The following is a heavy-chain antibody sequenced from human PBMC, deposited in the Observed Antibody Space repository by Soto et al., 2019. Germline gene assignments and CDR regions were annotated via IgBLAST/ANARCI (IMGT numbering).Heavy chain of an antibody. V-gene: IGHV1-69*12. D-gene: IGHD4-17*01. Sequence: QVQLVQSGAEVKKPGSSVKVSCKASGGSLSNYGISWVRQAPGQGLEWMGGIIPVFGTANYAQKFQGRVTITADESTKIVYMDVTSLRSEDTAVYYCARGDATKIVVTTYYARDVWGQGTTVTVSS. J-gene: IGHJ6*02. CDR3: ARGDATKIVVTTYYARDV. CDR1: GGSLSNYG. CDR2: IIPVFGTA.